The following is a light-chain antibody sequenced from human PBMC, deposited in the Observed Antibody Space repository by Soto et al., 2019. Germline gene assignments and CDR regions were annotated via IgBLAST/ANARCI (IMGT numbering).Light chain of an antibody. J-gene: IGKJ5*01. CDR2: AAS. V-gene: IGKV3-20*01. Sequence: EIVMTQSPTTLSVSPGPRSTHGCRASQSISDTLAWYQQKPGQAPRLLXYAASSRATGIPDRFSGSGSGTDFTLTISRLEPEDLAVYYCQQYGRSIPITFGQGTRLEIK. CDR3: QQYGRSIPIT. CDR1: QSISDT.